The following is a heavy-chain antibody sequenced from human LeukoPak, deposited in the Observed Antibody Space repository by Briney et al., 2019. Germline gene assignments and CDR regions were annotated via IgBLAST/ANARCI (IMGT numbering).Heavy chain of an antibody. V-gene: IGHV3-33*01. J-gene: IGHJ5*02. CDR3: ASTVGDSSGNWFDP. CDR1: GFTFSSYG. Sequence: GRSLRLSCAASGFTFSSYGMHWVRQAPGKELEWVAVIWYDGSNKYYADSVKGRFTISRDNSKNTLYLQMNSLRAEDTAVYYCASTVGDSSGNWFDPWGQGTLVTVSS. CDR2: IWYDGSNK. D-gene: IGHD3-22*01.